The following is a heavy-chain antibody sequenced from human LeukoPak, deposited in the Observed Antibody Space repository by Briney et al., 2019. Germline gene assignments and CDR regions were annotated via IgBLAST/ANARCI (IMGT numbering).Heavy chain of an antibody. J-gene: IGHJ6*03. CDR1: GVNFSTYF. CDR3: VRGGCSSPSCYADYYYYMDV. V-gene: IGHV3-30*04. CDR2: IPYAGGHK. Sequence: GESLRLACAGAGVNFSTYFIDWVRQAQGKGRGWVAVIPYAGGHKYYADAVKGRFTIHRHNSKKTLYLQMNSLRGEVTAVYYGVRGGCSSPSCYADYYYYMDVWGKGTTVTISS. D-gene: IGHD2-2*01.